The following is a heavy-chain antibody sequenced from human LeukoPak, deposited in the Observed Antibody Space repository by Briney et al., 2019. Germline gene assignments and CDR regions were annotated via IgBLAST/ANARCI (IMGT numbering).Heavy chain of an antibody. D-gene: IGHD6-25*01. V-gene: IGHV3-7*01. CDR1: GFTFSDLW. Sequence: GGSLTLPCAVSGFTFSDLWMTWVRQAPGKGPEWVATIEPDGSVKYYVDSAKGRFTISRDNADNSLYLQMNSLRGEDTAVYFCARGGSDSSRYWLYWGQGTLVTVSS. CDR3: ARGGSDSSRYWLY. J-gene: IGHJ4*02. CDR2: IEPDGSVK.